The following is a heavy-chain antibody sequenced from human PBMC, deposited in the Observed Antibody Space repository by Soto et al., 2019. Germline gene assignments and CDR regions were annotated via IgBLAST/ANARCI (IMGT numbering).Heavy chain of an antibody. CDR3: ATHGGFDI. D-gene: IGHD4-17*01. Sequence: EVQLLESGGGLVQPGGSLRLSCAASGFTFSTSGMSWVRQAPGKGLEWVSSISGSGDYTNYADSVKGRFTISRDNSKNTLYLQINILTAEDTAVYYCATHGGFDIWGQGTMVAVSS. CDR1: GFTFSTSG. CDR2: ISGSGDYT. J-gene: IGHJ3*02. V-gene: IGHV3-23*01.